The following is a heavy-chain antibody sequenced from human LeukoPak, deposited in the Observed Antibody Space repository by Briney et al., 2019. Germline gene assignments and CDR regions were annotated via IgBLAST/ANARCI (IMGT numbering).Heavy chain of an antibody. CDR3: AREPPPGYYDSSGYIDY. Sequence: SETLSLTCTVSGGSISSSSYYWGWIRQPPGKGLEWIGSIYYSGSTYYNPSLKSRVTISVDTSKNQFSLKLSSVTAADTAVYYCAREPPPGYYDSSGYIDYWGQGTLVTVSS. V-gene: IGHV4-39*07. CDR1: GGSISSSSYY. D-gene: IGHD3-22*01. CDR2: IYYSGST. J-gene: IGHJ4*02.